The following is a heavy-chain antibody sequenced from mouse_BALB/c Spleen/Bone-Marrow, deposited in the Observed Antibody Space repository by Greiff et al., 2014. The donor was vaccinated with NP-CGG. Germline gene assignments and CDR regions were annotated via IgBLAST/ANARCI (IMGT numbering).Heavy chain of an antibody. CDR1: GYTFTEYT. D-gene: IGHD1-1*01. CDR3: ARENYGRGYHFDY. Sequence: EVQLVESGPELVKPGTSVKISCKTSGYTFTEYTMHWVKQSLGKSLEWIGGINPNNGGSNYNQKFKGKATLTVDKSSSTAYMEFRSLTSEDSAVYYCARENYGRGYHFDYWGQGATLTVSS. V-gene: IGHV1-18*01. J-gene: IGHJ2*01. CDR2: INPNNGGS.